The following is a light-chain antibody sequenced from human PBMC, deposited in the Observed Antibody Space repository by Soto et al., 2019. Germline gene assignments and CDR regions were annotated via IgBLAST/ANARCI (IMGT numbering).Light chain of an antibody. CDR2: GAS. CDR3: QKYGTSSWT. V-gene: IGKV3-20*01. Sequence: VLTQSPGTLSLSPGDSATLSCRASQSVSSSYLAWYQQKPGQAPSLLIYGASSRATGIPDRLSGSGSGTDFNLTISRLEPEDFAVYYCQKYGTSSWTCGQGTKVDIK. J-gene: IGKJ1*01. CDR1: QSVSSSY.